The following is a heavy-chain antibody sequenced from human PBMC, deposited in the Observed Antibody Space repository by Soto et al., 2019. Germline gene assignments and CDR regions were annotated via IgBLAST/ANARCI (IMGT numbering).Heavy chain of an antibody. CDR3: ARGGEPIDY. J-gene: IGHJ4*02. Sequence: SYAISWVRQAPGQGLEWMGRIIPIFDITNYAQKFQGRVTITADKSTSSVYMDLSSLRSEDTAVYYCARGGEPIDYWGQGTLVTVSS. V-gene: IGHV1-69*04. CDR1: SYA. CDR2: IIPIFDIT. D-gene: IGHD2-21*01.